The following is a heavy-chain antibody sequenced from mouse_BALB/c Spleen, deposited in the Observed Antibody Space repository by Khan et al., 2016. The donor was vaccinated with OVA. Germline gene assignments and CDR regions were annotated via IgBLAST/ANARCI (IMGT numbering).Heavy chain of an antibody. Sequence: QVQLKESGPELVKPGASVRISCKASGYTFTSYYIHWVKQRPGQGLEWIGWIYPGNVNTKYNEKFKGKATLTADKSSSTAYMQLSSLTSEDSAVYFCARNGRDAMDYWGQGTSVTVSS. J-gene: IGHJ4*01. CDR3: ARNGRDAMDY. V-gene: IGHV1S56*01. CDR1: GYTFTSYY. CDR2: IYPGNVNT.